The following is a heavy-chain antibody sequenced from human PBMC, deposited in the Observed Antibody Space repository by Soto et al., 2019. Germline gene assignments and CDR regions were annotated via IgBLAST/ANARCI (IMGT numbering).Heavy chain of an antibody. CDR2: ISAYNGNT. Sequence: GASVKVSCKASGYTFTSYGISWVRQAPGQGLEWMGWISAYNGNTNYAQKLQGRVTMTTDTSTSTAYMELRSLRSDDTAVYYCARAGMYSGRYYSTPFDYWGKGTLVTVSS. D-gene: IGHD1-26*01. J-gene: IGHJ4*02. V-gene: IGHV1-18*01. CDR3: ARAGMYSGRYYSTPFDY. CDR1: GYTFTSYG.